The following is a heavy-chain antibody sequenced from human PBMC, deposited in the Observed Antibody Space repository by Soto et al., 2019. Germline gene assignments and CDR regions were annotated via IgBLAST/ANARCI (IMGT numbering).Heavy chain of an antibody. CDR1: GGTFSSYA. V-gene: IGHV1-69*12. D-gene: IGHD4-17*01. CDR2: IIPIFGTA. Sequence: QVQLVQSGAEVKKPGSSVKVSCKASGGTFSSYAISWVRQAPGQGLEWMGGIIPIFGTANYAQKFQGRVTITADESTSTDYMELSRLRSEDTAVYYCASYGDYGERHFDYWGQGTLVTVSS. CDR3: ASYGDYGERHFDY. J-gene: IGHJ4*02.